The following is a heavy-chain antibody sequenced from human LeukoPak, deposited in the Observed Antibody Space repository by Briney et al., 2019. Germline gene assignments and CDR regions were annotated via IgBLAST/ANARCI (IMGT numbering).Heavy chain of an antibody. CDR1: GFIFRNYA. J-gene: IGHJ4*02. V-gene: IGHV3-11*01. Sequence: PGGSLRLSCAASGFIFRNYAMSWIRQAPGKGLEWVSYISSSGSTIYYADSVKGRFTISRDNAKNSLYLQMNSLRAEDTAVYYCARAGYRGPIDYWGQGTLVTVSS. CDR2: ISSSGSTI. D-gene: IGHD1-1*01. CDR3: ARAGYRGPIDY.